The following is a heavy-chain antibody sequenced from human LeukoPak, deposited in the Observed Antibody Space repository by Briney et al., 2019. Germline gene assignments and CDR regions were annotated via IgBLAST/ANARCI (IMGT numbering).Heavy chain of an antibody. V-gene: IGHV3-23*01. J-gene: IGHJ4*02. CDR2: ITGGGADT. CDR1: GFAFSNYA. D-gene: IGHD2-15*01. Sequence: GGSLRLSCAASGFAFSNYAMAWVRQAPGKEPEWVSVITGGGADTYQIDSVKGRFTISRDNSKNTLYLQMDSLRAEDTAVYFCAKGTLGHCNGASCYPLDYWGQGTLVTVSS. CDR3: AKGTLGHCNGASCYPLDY.